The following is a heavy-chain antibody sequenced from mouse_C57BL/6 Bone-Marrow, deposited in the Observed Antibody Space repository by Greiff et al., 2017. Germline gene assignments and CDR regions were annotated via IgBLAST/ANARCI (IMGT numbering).Heavy chain of an antibody. CDR2: IHPNSGST. J-gene: IGHJ3*01. Sequence: VQLQQPGAELVKPGASVTLSCKASGYTFTSYWMPWVKQRPGQGLEWIGMIHPNSGSTNYNEKFKSKATLTVDKSSSTAYMQLSSLTSEDSAVYYCARSSWFAYWGQGTLVTVSS. V-gene: IGHV1-64*01. CDR3: ARSSWFAY. CDR1: GYTFTSYW.